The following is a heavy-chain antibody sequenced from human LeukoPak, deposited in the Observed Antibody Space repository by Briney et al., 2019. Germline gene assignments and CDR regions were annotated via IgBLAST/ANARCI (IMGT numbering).Heavy chain of an antibody. CDR3: ARTVLLWFGETYYFDY. V-gene: IGHV3-7*01. D-gene: IGHD3-10*01. CDR1: GFIFSSYW. Sequence: PGGSLRLSCAASGFIFSSYWMSWVRQAPGKGLEWVANIKQDGSEKYYVDSVKGRFTISRDNAKNSLYLQMNSLRAEDTAVYYCARTVLLWFGETYYFDYWGQGTLVTVSS. J-gene: IGHJ4*02. CDR2: IKQDGSEK.